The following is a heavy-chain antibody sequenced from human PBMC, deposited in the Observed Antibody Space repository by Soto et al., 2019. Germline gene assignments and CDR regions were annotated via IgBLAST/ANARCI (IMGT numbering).Heavy chain of an antibody. CDR2: IIPVFGTP. Sequence: QVQVVQSGAEVKKPGSSVKVSCKASGGSFNNYGISWVRQAPGQGLEWMGGIIPVFGTPHYAQKFQDRVTITADESTSTVYMEVSSLTSEDTAVDYCARGDATKIVVTTYYGLDVWGPGTTVTVSS. V-gene: IGHV1-69*12. D-gene: IGHD3-22*01. CDR1: GGSFNNYG. J-gene: IGHJ6*02. CDR3: ARGDATKIVVTTYYGLDV.